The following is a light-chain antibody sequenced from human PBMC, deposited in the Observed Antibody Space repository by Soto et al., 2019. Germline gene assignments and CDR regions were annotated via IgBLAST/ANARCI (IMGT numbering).Light chain of an antibody. Sequence: QSALTQPAAVSGSPGQSITISCAGTNSDIGAYNFVSWYQQHPGKAPKLIIYEVSHRPSGISNRFSGSKSGNTASLTISGLQPDDESDYYCSSYRSSSTPLFGGVTTLTVL. CDR1: NSDIGAYNF. V-gene: IGLV2-14*01. J-gene: IGLJ3*02. CDR3: SSYRSSSTPL. CDR2: EVS.